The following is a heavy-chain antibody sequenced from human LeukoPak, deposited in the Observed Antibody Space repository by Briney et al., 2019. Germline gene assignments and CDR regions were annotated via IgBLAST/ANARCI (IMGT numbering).Heavy chain of an antibody. Sequence: SETLSLTCTVSGGSITSYYWSWVRQPPGKGLEWIGYNSYSGSTHYNPSLKSRVTISVDTSKNQFSLKLSSVAAVDTAVYYCARHYSDNTGTYFQHWGQGTLVTVSS. J-gene: IGHJ1*01. V-gene: IGHV4-59*01. CDR3: ARHYSDNTGTYFQH. CDR1: GGSITSYY. CDR2: NSYSGST. D-gene: IGHD3-22*01.